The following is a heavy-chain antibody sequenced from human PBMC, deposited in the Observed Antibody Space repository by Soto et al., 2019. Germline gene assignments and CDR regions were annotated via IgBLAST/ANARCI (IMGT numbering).Heavy chain of an antibody. Sequence: GGSLRLSCAASGFTFSDYYMSWIRQAPGKGLEWVSYISSSGSTIYYADSVKGRFTISRDNAKNSLYLQMNSLRAEDTAVYYCARERVYCSGGSCIDAFDIWGQGTMVTVSS. CDR1: GFTFSDYY. J-gene: IGHJ3*02. CDR3: ARERVYCSGGSCIDAFDI. V-gene: IGHV3-11*01. D-gene: IGHD2-15*01. CDR2: ISSSGSTI.